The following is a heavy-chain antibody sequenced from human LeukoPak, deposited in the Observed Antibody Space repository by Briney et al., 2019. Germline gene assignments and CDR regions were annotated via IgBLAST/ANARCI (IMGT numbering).Heavy chain of an antibody. D-gene: IGHD5-12*01. J-gene: IGHJ4*02. V-gene: IGHV1-69*06. CDR1: GGTFSSYA. Sequence: SVKVSCRASGGTFSSYAISWVRQAPGQGLEWMGGIIPIFGTANYAQKFQGRVTITADKSTSTAYMELSSLRSEDTAVYYCARDDGRGYSGYDYFLDYWGQGTLVTVSS. CDR2: IIPIFGTA. CDR3: ARDDGRGYSGYDYFLDY.